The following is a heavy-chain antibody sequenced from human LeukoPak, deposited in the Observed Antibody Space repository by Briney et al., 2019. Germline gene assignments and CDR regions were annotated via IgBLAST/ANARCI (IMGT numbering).Heavy chain of an antibody. D-gene: IGHD2-15*01. J-gene: IGHJ4*02. CDR2: INHSGST. V-gene: IGHV4-34*01. Sequence: SETLSLTCAVYGGSFSGYYWSWIRQPPVKELEWIGEINHSGSTNYNPSLKSRVTISVDTSKNQFSLKLSSVTAADTAVYYCVRGNGYCSGGSCQRFDYWGQGTLVTVSS. CDR3: VRGNGYCSGGSCQRFDY. CDR1: GGSFSGYY.